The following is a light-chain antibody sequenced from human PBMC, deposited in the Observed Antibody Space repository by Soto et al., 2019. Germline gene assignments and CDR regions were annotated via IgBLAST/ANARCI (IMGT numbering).Light chain of an antibody. Sequence: QSVLTQPPSASGTPGQRVTISCSGSSSNIGSKTVNWYQQLPGTVPKLLIYNSYQRPSGVPDRFSGSKSGTSASLAISGFHSEDEADYYCAAWDASLNGYVFGAGTKFTVL. CDR1: SSNIGSKT. CDR2: NSY. V-gene: IGLV1-44*01. J-gene: IGLJ1*01. CDR3: AAWDASLNGYV.